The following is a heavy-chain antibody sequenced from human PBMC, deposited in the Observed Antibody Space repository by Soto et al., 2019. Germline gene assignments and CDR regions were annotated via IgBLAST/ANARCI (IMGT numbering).Heavy chain of an antibody. V-gene: IGHV3-30*18. Sequence: QVQLVESGGGVVQPGRSLRLSCAASGFIFSTYGMHWVRQAPGKGLEWLSVISYDGSNKYYADSVKGRFTISRDNSKNTLWLHMDSLRTEDTAVYYCAKDLLLTTITSVGDWGQGTLVTVSS. CDR1: GFIFSTYG. J-gene: IGHJ4*02. D-gene: IGHD4-4*01. CDR3: AKDLLLTTITSVGD. CDR2: ISYDGSNK.